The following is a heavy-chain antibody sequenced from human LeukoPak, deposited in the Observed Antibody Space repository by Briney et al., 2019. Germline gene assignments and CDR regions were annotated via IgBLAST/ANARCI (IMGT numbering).Heavy chain of an antibody. CDR1: GFSFSGYG. CDR3: ANQPLRGYSSSPVYI. CDR2: IRFDGSNE. Sequence: PGGSLRLSCAASGFSFSGYGMHWVRQAPGKGLEWVAFIRFDGSNENYADSVKGRFTISRDNSKNTLYLQMNSLRADDTAVYYCANQPLRGYSSSPVYIWGQGTMVTVSS. J-gene: IGHJ3*02. D-gene: IGHD6-6*01. V-gene: IGHV3-30*02.